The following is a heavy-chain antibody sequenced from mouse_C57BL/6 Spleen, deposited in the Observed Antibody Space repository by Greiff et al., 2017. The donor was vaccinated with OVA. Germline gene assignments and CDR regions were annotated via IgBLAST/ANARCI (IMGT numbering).Heavy chain of an antibody. CDR2: ISDGGSYT. CDR3: ARLSYGGGYYFDY. CDR1: GFTFSSYA. J-gene: IGHJ2*01. D-gene: IGHD1-2*01. V-gene: IGHV5-4*03. Sequence: EVKLEESGGGLVKPGGSLKLSCAASGFTFSSYAMSWVRQTPEKRLEWVATISDGGSYTYYPDNVKGRFTISRDNAKNNLYLQMSHLKSEDTAMYYCARLSYGGGYYFDYWGQGTTLTVSS.